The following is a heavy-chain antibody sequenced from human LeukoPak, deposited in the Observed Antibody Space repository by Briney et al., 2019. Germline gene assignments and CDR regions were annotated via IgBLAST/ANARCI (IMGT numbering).Heavy chain of an antibody. CDR2: INHSGST. CDR3: ARGRSYYDSSGYFDY. CDR1: GGSFSGYY. V-gene: IGHV4-34*01. D-gene: IGHD3-22*01. Sequence: PSETLSLTCAVYGGSFSGYYWSWIRQPPGKGLEWIGEINHSGSTNYNPSLKSRVTISVDTSKNQFSLKLSSVTAADTAVYYCARGRSYYDSSGYFDYWGQGTLVTVSS. J-gene: IGHJ4*02.